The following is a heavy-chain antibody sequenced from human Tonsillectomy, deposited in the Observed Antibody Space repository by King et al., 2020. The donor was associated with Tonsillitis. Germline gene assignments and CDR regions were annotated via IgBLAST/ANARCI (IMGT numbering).Heavy chain of an antibody. J-gene: IGHJ1*01. CDR2: ISNSGSTI. CDR3: ARDSRYYYGSGSYFATH. V-gene: IGHV3-11*01. Sequence: VQLVESGGGLVKPGGSLRLSCAASGFTFTDYYMSWIRQAPGKGLEGVSYISNSGSTISYADSVKGRFTVSRDNAKNSLYLQMSSLRAEDPAVYYCARDSRYYYGSGSYFATHWGQGTLVTVSS. D-gene: IGHD3-10*01. CDR1: GFTFTDYY.